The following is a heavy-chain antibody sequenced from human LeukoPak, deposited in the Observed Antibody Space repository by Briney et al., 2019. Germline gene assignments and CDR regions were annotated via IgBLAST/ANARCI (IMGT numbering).Heavy chain of an antibody. Sequence: GGSPRLSCAVSGFTVSSIYMSWARQAPGKGLEWVSFIYSDGNTYYADSVKGRFTLSRDSSRNTLYLQMNSLRVDDTAVYYCAGDTHSSSWYDHWGQGTLVTVSS. J-gene: IGHJ5*02. D-gene: IGHD6-19*01. CDR3: AGDTHSSSWYDH. CDR1: GFTVSSIY. V-gene: IGHV3-53*01. CDR2: IYSDGNT.